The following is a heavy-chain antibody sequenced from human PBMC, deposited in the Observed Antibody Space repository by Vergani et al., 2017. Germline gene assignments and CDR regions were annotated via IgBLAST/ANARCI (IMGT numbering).Heavy chain of an antibody. CDR1: GYSISSSNW. CDR3: ARGSGYFHYYGMDV. V-gene: IGHV4-28*03. D-gene: IGHD5-12*01. Sequence: QVQLQESGPGLVKPSDTLSLTCAVSGYSISSSNWWGWILQPPGKGLEWIGYIYYSGSTYYNPSLKSRVTMSVDTSKNQFSLKLSSVTAVDTAVYYCARGSGYFHYYGMDVWGQGTTVTVSS. J-gene: IGHJ6*02. CDR2: IYYSGST.